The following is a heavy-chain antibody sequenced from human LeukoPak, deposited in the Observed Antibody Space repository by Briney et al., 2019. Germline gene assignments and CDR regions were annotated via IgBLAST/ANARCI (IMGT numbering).Heavy chain of an antibody. D-gene: IGHD1-26*01. Sequence: SETLSLTCTVSGGSISSYYWSWMRQPPGKGLEWIGYIYYSGSTNYNPSLKSRVTISVDTSKNQFSLKLSSVTAADTAVYYCARHIVGAGNFDYWGQGTLVTVSS. V-gene: IGHV4-59*08. CDR3: ARHIVGAGNFDY. CDR1: GGSISSYY. CDR2: IYYSGST. J-gene: IGHJ4*02.